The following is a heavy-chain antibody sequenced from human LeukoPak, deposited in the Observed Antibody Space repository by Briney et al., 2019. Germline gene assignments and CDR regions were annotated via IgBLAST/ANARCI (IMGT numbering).Heavy chain of an antibody. J-gene: IGHJ3*02. D-gene: IGHD1-26*01. V-gene: IGHV4-31*03. CDR3: ARGSNHAFDI. CDR2: IYYSGST. Sequence: SETLSLTCTVSGGSISSGGYYWSWIRQHPGKGLEWIGYIYYSGSTYYNPSLKSRVTISVDTSKNQFSLKFNSVTAADTAVYYCARGSNHAFDIWGQGTVVTVSS. CDR1: GGSISSGGYY.